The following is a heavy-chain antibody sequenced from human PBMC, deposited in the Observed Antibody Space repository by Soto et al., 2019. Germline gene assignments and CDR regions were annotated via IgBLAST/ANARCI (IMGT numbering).Heavy chain of an antibody. Sequence: SQTLSLACAISGDSVSINSAGWNLIRQSPSRGLEWLGRTYYRSKWYNDYAVSVKSRITINPDTSKNQFSLQLNSVTPEDTAVYYCARGYCSSTSCYSYYYYGMDVWGQGTTVTVSS. CDR3: ARGYCSSTSCYSYYYYGMDV. D-gene: IGHD2-2*02. CDR1: GDSVSINSAG. J-gene: IGHJ6*02. V-gene: IGHV6-1*01. CDR2: TYYRSKWYN.